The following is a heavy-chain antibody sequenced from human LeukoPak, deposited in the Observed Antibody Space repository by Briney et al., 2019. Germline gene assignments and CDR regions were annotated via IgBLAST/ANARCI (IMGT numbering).Heavy chain of an antibody. D-gene: IGHD4-17*01. V-gene: IGHV3-9*01. CDR1: GFTFDDYA. CDR3: ARDDLRTTVTTADH. J-gene: IGHJ5*02. CDR2: ISWNSGSI. Sequence: PGGSLRLSCAASGFTFDDYAMHWVRQAPGKGLEWVSGISWNSGSIGYADSVKGRFTISRDNAKNSLFLQMNSLRAEDTAVYYCARDDLRTTVTTADHWGQGTLVTVSS.